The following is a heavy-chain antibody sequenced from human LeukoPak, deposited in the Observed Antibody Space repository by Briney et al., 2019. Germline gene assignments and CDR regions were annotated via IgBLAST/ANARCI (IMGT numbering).Heavy chain of an antibody. D-gene: IGHD1-14*01. CDR1: GFTFSNAW. CDR2: IKQNGTEE. CDR3: ADPGMGY. V-gene: IGHV3-7*01. Sequence: GSLRLSCAASGFTFSNAWMSWVRQAPGKGLEWVANIKQNGTEETYIDSVKGRFIISRDNAKSSLSLQMNSLRGEDTAVYYCADPGMGYWGQGTLVTVSS. J-gene: IGHJ4*02.